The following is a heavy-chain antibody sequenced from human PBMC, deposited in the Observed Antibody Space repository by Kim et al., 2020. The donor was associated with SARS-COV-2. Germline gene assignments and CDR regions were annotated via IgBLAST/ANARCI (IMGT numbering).Heavy chain of an antibody. CDR2: IYYSGST. Sequence: SETLSLTCTVSGGSISSSSYYWGWIRQPPGKGLEWIGSIYYSGSTYYNPSLKSRVTISVDTSKNQFSLKLSSVTAADTAVYYCARHFMANWYWGQGTLVTVSS. CDR1: GGSISSSSYY. V-gene: IGHV4-39*01. CDR3: ARHFMANWY. J-gene: IGHJ4*02. D-gene: IGHD7-27*01.